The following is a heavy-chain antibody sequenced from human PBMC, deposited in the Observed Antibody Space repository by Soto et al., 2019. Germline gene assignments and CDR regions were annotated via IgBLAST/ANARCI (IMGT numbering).Heavy chain of an antibody. CDR3: TRHVDCSGGSCYSGYYYYMDV. Sequence: GGSLRLSCAASGFTFSDSAMQWVRQASGKGLEWVGRIRSKPNTDATAYAASVKGRFTISRDDSKNTAYLQMNSLKTEDTAVYYCTRHVDCSGGSCYSGYYYYMDVWGKGTTVTVSS. CDR1: GFTFSDSA. D-gene: IGHD2-15*01. J-gene: IGHJ6*03. CDR2: IRSKPNTDAT. V-gene: IGHV3-73*01.